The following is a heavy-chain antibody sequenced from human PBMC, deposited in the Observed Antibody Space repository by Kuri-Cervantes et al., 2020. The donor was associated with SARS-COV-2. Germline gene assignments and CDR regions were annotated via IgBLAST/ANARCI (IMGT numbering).Heavy chain of an antibody. V-gene: IGHV3-7*05. J-gene: IGHJ6*02. CDR2: IKQDGSEE. CDR3: ARDRRVQLGRVYYGMDV. Sequence: GESLKISCAASGFTFSSYWMSWVRQAPGKGLEWVANIKQDGSEEYYVDSVKGRFTISRDNAKNSLYLQMNSLRAEDTAVYYCARDRRVQLGRVYYGMDVWGQGTTVTVSS. D-gene: IGHD6-6*01. CDR1: GFTFSSYW.